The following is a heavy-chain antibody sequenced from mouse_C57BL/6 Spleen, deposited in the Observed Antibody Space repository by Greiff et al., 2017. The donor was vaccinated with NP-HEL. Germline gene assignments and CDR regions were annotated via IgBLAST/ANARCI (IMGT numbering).Heavy chain of an antibody. Sequence: QVQLQQSGAELMKPGASVKLSCKATGYTFTGYWIEWVKQRPGHGLEWIGEILPGSGSTNYTEKFKGKATFTADTSSNTAYMQLSSLTTEDCAIYYSARGLDDWGQGTTLTVSS. CDR3: ARGLDD. CDR1: GYTFTGYW. J-gene: IGHJ2*01. V-gene: IGHV1-9*01. CDR2: ILPGSGST.